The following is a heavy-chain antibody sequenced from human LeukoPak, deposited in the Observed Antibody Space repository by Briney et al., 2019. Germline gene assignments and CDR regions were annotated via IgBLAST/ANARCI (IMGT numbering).Heavy chain of an antibody. D-gene: IGHD3-10*01. Sequence: SETLSLTCTVSGGSISIYYWSWIRQPPGKGLEWIGYINYSGSTNYNPSLKSRVTISVDTSKNQFSLKVTSVTAGDTAVYYCARAVAAARGVNYFDYWGQGTLVTVSS. CDR2: INYSGST. CDR3: ARAVAAARGVNYFDY. J-gene: IGHJ4*02. CDR1: GGSISIYY. V-gene: IGHV4-59*12.